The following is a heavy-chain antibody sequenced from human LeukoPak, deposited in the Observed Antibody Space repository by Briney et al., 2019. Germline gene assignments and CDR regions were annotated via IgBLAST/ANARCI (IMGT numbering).Heavy chain of an antibody. J-gene: IGHJ4*02. D-gene: IGHD3-3*01. Sequence: SETLSLTCAVYGGSFSGYYWGWIRQPPGKGLEWVGSISHRGSTYYNPSLRSRITISLDRSKQKFSLKLTSVTAADTAVYFCARGAEYYAIWRGYAGYSDYWGQGISVAVSS. CDR2: ISHRGST. CDR3: ARGAEYYAIWRGYAGYSDY. V-gene: IGHV4-34*01. CDR1: GGSFSGYY.